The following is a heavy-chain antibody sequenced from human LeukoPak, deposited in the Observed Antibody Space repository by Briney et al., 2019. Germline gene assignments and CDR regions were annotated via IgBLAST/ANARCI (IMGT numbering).Heavy chain of an antibody. CDR2: MNPNSGNT. D-gene: IGHD5-24*01. V-gene: IGHV1-8*02. Sequence: ASVKVSCKASGGTFSSYAISWVRQAPGQGLEWMGWMNPNSGNTGYAQKFQGRVTMTRNTSISTAYVELSSLRSEDTAVYYCARGKPKRWLQPGKDYWGQGTLVTVSS. J-gene: IGHJ4*02. CDR1: GGTFSSYA. CDR3: ARGKPKRWLQPGKDY.